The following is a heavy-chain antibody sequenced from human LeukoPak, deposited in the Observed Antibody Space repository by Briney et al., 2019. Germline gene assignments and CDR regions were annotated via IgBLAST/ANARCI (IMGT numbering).Heavy chain of an antibody. CDR3: AQLRSWDY. CDR2: ISFSSCTI. Sequence: GGSLRLSCAASGFTFSTYEMNWVRQAPGKGLEWVSYISFSSCTIYYADSVKGRFTISRDNAKNSLYLQMNSLRAEDTAVYYCAQLRSWDYWGQGTLVTVSS. J-gene: IGHJ4*02. V-gene: IGHV3-48*03. D-gene: IGHD3-3*01. CDR1: GFTFSTYE.